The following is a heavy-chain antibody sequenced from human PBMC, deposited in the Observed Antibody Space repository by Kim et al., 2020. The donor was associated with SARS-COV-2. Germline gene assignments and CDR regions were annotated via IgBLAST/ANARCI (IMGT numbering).Heavy chain of an antibody. J-gene: IGHJ4*02. CDR2: MNPNSGNT. V-gene: IGHV1-8*01. CDR3: ARGLIAAAGTFD. CDR1: GYTFTSYD. D-gene: IGHD6-13*01. Sequence: ASVKVSCKASGYTFTSYDINWVRQATGQGLEWMGWMNPNSGNTGYAQKFQGRVTMTRNTSISTAYMELSSLRSEDTAVYYCARGLIAAAGTFDWGQGTLVTVSS.